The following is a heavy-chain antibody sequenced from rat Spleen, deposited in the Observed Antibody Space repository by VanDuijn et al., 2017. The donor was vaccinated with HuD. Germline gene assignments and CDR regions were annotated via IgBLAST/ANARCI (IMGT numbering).Heavy chain of an antibody. CDR1: GFTLSNYG. V-gene: IGHV5-19*01. J-gene: IGHJ2*01. Sequence: EVQLVESGRGSVQPGRSPKLSCAASGFTLSNYGLHWIRQAPTMGLEWVATISPSGGSTYYRDSVKGRFTISRDNAKNTLYLQMDSLRSEDTATYYCARGRVYYGLDPYYFDYWGQGVMVTVSS. CDR2: ISPSGGST. D-gene: IGHD1-6*01. CDR3: ARGRVYYGLDPYYFDY.